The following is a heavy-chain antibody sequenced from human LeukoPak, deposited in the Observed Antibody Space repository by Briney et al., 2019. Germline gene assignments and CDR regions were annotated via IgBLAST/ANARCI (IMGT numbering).Heavy chain of an antibody. V-gene: IGHV1-18*04. CDR1: GYTFTSYG. D-gene: IGHD3-10*01. CDR2: ISAYNGNT. J-gene: IGHJ4*02. CDR3: AREGYYYGSGSYQGDY. Sequence: ASVKVSCKASGYTFTSYGISWVRQAPGQGLEWMVWISAYNGNTNYAQKLQGRVTMTTDTSTSTAYMELRSLRSDDTAVYYCAREGYYYGSGSYQGDYWGQGTLVTVSS.